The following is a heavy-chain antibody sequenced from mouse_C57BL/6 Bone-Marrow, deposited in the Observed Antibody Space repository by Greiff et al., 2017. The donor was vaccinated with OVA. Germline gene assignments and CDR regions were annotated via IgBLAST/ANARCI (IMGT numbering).Heavy chain of an antibody. CDR1: GYSITSGYY. D-gene: IGHD2-5*01. CDR2: ISYDGSN. J-gene: IGHJ4*01. V-gene: IGHV3-6*01. CDR3: ARNAYYSNYDYYAMDY. Sequence: EVKLMEPGPGLVKPSQSLSLTCSVTGYSITSGYYWNWIRQFLGNKQEWMGYISYDGSNNYNPSLKNRISITRDTSKNQFFLKLNSVTTEDTATYYCARNAYYSNYDYYAMDYWGQGTSVTVSS.